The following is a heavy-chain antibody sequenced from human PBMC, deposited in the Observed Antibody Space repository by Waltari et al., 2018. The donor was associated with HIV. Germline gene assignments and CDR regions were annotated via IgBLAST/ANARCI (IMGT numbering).Heavy chain of an antibody. CDR1: GFTVSPNY. V-gene: IGHV3-53*01. CDR3: XXXLEYYYGMDV. J-gene: IGHJ6*02. Sequence: EVQLVESGGGWIQPGGALRLSCAGAGFTVSPNYMSWVRQXPGKXLEWVSVXYYNGGXTYYADSVKXXFTISRDNXXXTLXLXXNSLXAEXTXXXXXXXXLEYYYGMDVWGQGTTVTVSS. CDR2: YYNGGXT. D-gene: IGHD3-16*01.